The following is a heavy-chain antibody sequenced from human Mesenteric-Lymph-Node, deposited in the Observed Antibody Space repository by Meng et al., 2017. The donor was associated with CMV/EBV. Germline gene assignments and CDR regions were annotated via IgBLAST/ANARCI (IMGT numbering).Heavy chain of an antibody. CDR2: ISGDGRIT. CDR3: ARVVAARRDDAFDI. V-gene: IGHV3-74*01. J-gene: IGHJ3*02. Sequence: SGFTFSIYWIHWVRQAPGKGLVWVSHISGDGRITTYADSVKGRFTISRDNAENTVYLQMNSLRAEDTAVYYCARVVAARRDDAFDIWGQGTMVTVSS. CDR1: GFTFSIYW. D-gene: IGHD6-6*01.